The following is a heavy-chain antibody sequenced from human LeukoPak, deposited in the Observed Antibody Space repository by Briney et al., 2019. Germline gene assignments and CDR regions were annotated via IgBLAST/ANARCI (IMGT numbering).Heavy chain of an antibody. CDR3: IKYGLGSHTSFDS. V-gene: IGHV3-7*01. D-gene: IGHD3-10*01. Sequence: PGGSLRLSCAASGFTFSNFWMTWVRQAPGKGLEWVANINENGNEEHCMDSVKGRFTNSRDNAKNLLYLQMNSLRAEDTAVYFCIKYGLGSHTSFDSWGQGTLVTVSS. J-gene: IGHJ4*02. CDR2: INENGNEE. CDR1: GFTFSNFW.